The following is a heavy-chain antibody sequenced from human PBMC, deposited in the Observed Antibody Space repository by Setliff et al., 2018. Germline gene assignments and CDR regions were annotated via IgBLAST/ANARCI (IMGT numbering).Heavy chain of an antibody. J-gene: IGHJ4*02. D-gene: IGHD4-17*01. Sequence: GGSLRLSCAASGLTVAAYTMTWVRQAPGKGLEWIPSISSSGSFIYYADSVKGRLTISRDNAKNSLYLQMNSLRADDTAVYYCARAPDYGEIDFWGQGTLVTVSS. CDR1: GLTVAAYT. CDR2: ISSSGSFI. CDR3: ARAPDYGEIDF. V-gene: IGHV3-21*01.